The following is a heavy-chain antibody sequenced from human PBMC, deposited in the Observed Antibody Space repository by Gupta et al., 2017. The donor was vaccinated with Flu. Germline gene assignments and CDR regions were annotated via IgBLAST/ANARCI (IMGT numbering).Heavy chain of an antibody. V-gene: IGHV3-9*01. Sequence: EVQLVESGGGLVQPGRSLRLSCAASGFTFDDYAMHWVRQAPGKGLEWVSGISWNSGSIGYADSVKGRFTTSRDNAKNSLYLQMNSLRAEDTALYYCAKDRAGFGDAFDIWGQGTMVTVSS. CDR3: AKDRAGFGDAFDI. CDR1: GFTFDDYA. D-gene: IGHD3-16*01. J-gene: IGHJ3*02. CDR2: ISWNSGSI.